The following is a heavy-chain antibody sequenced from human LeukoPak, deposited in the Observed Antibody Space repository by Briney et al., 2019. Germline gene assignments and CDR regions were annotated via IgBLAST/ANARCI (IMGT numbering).Heavy chain of an antibody. CDR2: INHSGST. Sequence: SETLSLTCAVYGGSFSGYYWSWIRQPPGKGLEWIGEINHSGSTNYNPSLKSRVTISVDTSKNQFSLKLSSVTAADTAVYFCARAPLSGTYYTDAFDIWGQGTMVTVSS. CDR3: ARAPLSGTYYTDAFDI. CDR1: GGSFSGYY. V-gene: IGHV4-34*01. D-gene: IGHD1-26*01. J-gene: IGHJ3*02.